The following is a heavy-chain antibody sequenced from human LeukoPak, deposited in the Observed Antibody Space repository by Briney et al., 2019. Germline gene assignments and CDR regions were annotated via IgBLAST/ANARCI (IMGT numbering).Heavy chain of an antibody. CDR2: IYHRGNA. CDR3: ARGYCSGGSCYADAFDI. V-gene: IGHV4-4*02. CDR1: GGSISSSNW. J-gene: IGHJ3*02. D-gene: IGHD2-15*01. Sequence: SETLSLTCAVSGGSISSSNWWNWVRQTPGKGLEWIGEIYHRGNAHYNPSLKSRVTISVDTSKNQFSLKLSSVTAADTALYYCARGYCSGGSCYADAFDIWAKGQWSPSLQ.